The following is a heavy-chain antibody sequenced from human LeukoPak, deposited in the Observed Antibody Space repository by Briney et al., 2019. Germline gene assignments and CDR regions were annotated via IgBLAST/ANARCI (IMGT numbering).Heavy chain of an antibody. J-gene: IGHJ6*02. Sequence: GGSLRLSCAASGFTFSSYAMSWVRQAPGKGLEWVSAISGSGGSTYYADSVKGRFTISRDNSKNTLYLQMNSLRAEDTAVYYCANTIDIAARPYYYYGMGVWGQGTTVTVSS. D-gene: IGHD6-6*01. V-gene: IGHV3-23*01. CDR1: GFTFSSYA. CDR3: ANTIDIAARPYYYYGMGV. CDR2: ISGSGGST.